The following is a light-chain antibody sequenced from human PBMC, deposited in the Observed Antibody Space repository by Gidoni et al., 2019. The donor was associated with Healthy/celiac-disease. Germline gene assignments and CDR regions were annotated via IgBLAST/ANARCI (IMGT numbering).Light chain of an antibody. J-gene: IGKJ3*01. CDR2: AAS. CDR1: QSTSSY. CDR3: QQSYSTPVT. Sequence: DIERTQSSSSLSASVGDRVTITCRASQSTSSYLNWYQQKPGKAPKRLIYAASSFHSGVPSRFSGSGSGTDFTLTISSLQPEDFATYYCQQSYSTPVTFGPGTKVDIK. V-gene: IGKV1-39*01.